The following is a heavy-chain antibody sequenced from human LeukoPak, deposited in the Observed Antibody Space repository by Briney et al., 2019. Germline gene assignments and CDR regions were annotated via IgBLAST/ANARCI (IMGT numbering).Heavy chain of an antibody. CDR3: ARQVAAMVNFDY. J-gene: IGHJ4*02. CDR2: IYTSGST. V-gene: IGHV4-61*02. Sequence: SQTLSLTCTVSGGSISSGNYYWSWIRQPAGKGLEWIGRIYTSGSTNYNPSLKSRVTISVDTSKNQFSLKLSSVTAADTAVYYCARQVAAMVNFDYWGQGTLVTVSS. D-gene: IGHD5-18*01. CDR1: GGSISSGNYY.